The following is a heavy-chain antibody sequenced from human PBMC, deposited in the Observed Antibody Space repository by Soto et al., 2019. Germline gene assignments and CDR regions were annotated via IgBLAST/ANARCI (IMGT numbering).Heavy chain of an antibody. V-gene: IGHV3-74*01. CDR3: ARDLEIAVAGQKAYGMDV. J-gene: IGHJ6*02. D-gene: IGHD6-19*01. Sequence: GGSLRLSCAASGFTFSSYWMHWVRQAPGKGLVWVSRINSDGSSTSYADSVKGRFTISRDNAKNTLYLQMNSLRAEDTAVYYFARDLEIAVAGQKAYGMDVWGQGTTVTVSS. CDR1: GFTFSSYW. CDR2: INSDGSST.